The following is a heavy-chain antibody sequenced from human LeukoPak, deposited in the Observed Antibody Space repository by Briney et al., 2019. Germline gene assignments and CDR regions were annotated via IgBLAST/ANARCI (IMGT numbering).Heavy chain of an antibody. CDR1: GGSISNYY. V-gene: IGHV4-59*01. CDR3: ARGTIAAAGHFDY. CDR2: IYYSGST. D-gene: IGHD6-13*01. J-gene: IGHJ4*02. Sequence: SETLSHTCTVSGGSISNYYWSRIRQPPGKGLEWIGYIYYSGSTSYNPSLKSRVTISVDTSKNQFSLKLSSVTAADTAVYYCARGTIAAAGHFDYWGQGTLVTVSS.